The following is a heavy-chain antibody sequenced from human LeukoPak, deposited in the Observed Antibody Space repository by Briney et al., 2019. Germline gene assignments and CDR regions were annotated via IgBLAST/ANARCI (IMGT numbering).Heavy chain of an antibody. CDR2: ISGSGSTK. J-gene: IGHJ3*02. D-gene: IGHD5-24*01. CDR1: GFTFSSYE. CDR3: VKPRNGYNWGAFDI. V-gene: IGHV3-48*03. Sequence: GGSLRLSCGASGFTFSSYEMNWVRQAPGKGLEWVSYISGSGSTKYYADSVKGRFTISRDNSKNTLYLQMSSLRAEDTAVYCCVKPRNGYNWGAFDIWGQGAMVTVSS.